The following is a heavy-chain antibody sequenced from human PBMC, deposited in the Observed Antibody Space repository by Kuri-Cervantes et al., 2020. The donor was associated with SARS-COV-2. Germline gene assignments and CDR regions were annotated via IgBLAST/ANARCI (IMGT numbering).Heavy chain of an antibody. V-gene: IGHV4-59*08. J-gene: IGHJ6*03. CDR2: IYYSGST. D-gene: IGHD6-13*01. CDR1: GGSISSYY. CDR3: VQVDIAAAGTNYYYYMDV. Sequence: GSLRLSCTVSGGSISSYYWSWIRQPPGKGLEWIGYIYYSGSTYYNPSLKSRVTISVDTSKNQFSLKLSSVTAADTAVYYCVQVDIAAAGTNYYYYMDVWGKGTTVTVSS.